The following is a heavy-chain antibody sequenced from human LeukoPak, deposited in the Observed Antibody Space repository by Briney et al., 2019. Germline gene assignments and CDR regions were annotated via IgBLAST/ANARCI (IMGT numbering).Heavy chain of an antibody. CDR1: GGSFSGYY. D-gene: IGHD6-13*01. J-gene: IGHJ4*02. CDR3: ARDRGSSSRWSDY. Sequence: PSETLSLTCAVYGGSFSGYYWSWIRQPPGKGLEWIGEINHSGNTNYNPSLKSRVTISVDTSKNQFSLKLSSVTAADTAVYYCARDRGSSSRWSDYWGQGTLVTVSP. CDR2: INHSGNT. V-gene: IGHV4-34*01.